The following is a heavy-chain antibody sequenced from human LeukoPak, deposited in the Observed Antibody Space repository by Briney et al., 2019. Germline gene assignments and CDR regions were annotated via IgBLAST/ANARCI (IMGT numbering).Heavy chain of an antibody. V-gene: IGHV1-2*02. Sequence: GASVKVSCKASGYTFTSYGISWVRQAPGQGLEWMGWINPNSGGTNYAQKFQGRVTMTRDTSISTAYMELSRLRSDDTAVYYCAITSSSSWYGYYYYYMDVWGKGTTVTVSS. CDR1: GYTFTSYG. D-gene: IGHD6-13*01. J-gene: IGHJ6*03. CDR3: AITSSSSWYGYYYYYMDV. CDR2: INPNSGGT.